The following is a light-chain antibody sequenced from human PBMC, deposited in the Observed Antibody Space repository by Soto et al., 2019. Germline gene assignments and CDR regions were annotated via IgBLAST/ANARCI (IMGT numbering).Light chain of an antibody. CDR1: SSDVGLYDY. CDR2: AVS. Sequence: QSVLTQPASVSGSPGQSITIFCTGTSSDVGLYDYVSWYQQHPGKAPQLMIYAVSNRPSGVSNRFSASKSGNTASLFISGLQAEDEADYYCSSYTSDSSYVFGSGTKSPS. J-gene: IGLJ1*01. V-gene: IGLV2-14*01. CDR3: SSYTSDSSYV.